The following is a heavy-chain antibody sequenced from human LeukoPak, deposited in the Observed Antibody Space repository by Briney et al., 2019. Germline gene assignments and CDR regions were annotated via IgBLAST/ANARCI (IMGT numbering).Heavy chain of an antibody. CDR1: GGSISSSSYY. D-gene: IGHD2-15*01. CDR2: LYYSGST. CDR3: ARAGYCSGGSCYPHY. J-gene: IGHJ4*02. Sequence: PSETLSLTCTVSGGSISSSSYYWGWIRQPPGNGLEWIGSLYYSGSTHYNPSLKSRVTISVDTSKNQFSLKLSSVTAADTAVYYCARAGYCSGGSCYPHYWGQGTLVTVPS. V-gene: IGHV4-39*07.